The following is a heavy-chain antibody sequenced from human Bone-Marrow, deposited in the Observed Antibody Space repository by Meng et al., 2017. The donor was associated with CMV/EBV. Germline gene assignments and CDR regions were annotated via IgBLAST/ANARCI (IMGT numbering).Heavy chain of an antibody. J-gene: IGHJ5*02. Sequence: TLTSYGISWVRPAPGQGLEWMGWISAYNGNTNYAQKLQGRVTMTTDTSTSTAYMELRSLRSDDTAVYYCARAEDIVVVVAATGWFDPWGQGTLVTVSS. D-gene: IGHD2-15*01. V-gene: IGHV1-18*01. CDR3: ARAEDIVVVVAATGWFDP. CDR2: ISAYNGNT. CDR1: TLTSYG.